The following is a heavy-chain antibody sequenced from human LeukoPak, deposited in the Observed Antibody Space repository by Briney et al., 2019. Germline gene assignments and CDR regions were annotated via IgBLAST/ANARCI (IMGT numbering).Heavy chain of an antibody. CDR3: ARGAWGIVVVPAAVDY. J-gene: IGHJ4*02. Sequence: GGSLRLSCAASGFTFSDYYMSWIRQAPGKGLEWVSYISSSGSTIYYADSVKGRFTISRDNAKNSLYQQMNSLRAEDTAVYYCARGAWGIVVVPAAVDYWGQGTLVTVSS. CDR1: GFTFSDYY. D-gene: IGHD2-2*01. V-gene: IGHV3-11*01. CDR2: ISSSGSTI.